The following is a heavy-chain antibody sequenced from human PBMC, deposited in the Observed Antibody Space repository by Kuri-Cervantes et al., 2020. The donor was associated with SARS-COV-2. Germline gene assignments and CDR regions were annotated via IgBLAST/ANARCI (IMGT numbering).Heavy chain of an antibody. CDR1: GYTFTGYY. J-gene: IGHJ5*02. Sequence: ASVKVSCKASGYTFTGYYMHWVRQAPGQGLEWMGWMNPNSGNTGYAQKFQGRVTITRNTSISTAYMELSSLRSEDTAVYYCATGIAVGTQNWFDPWGRGTLVTVSS. CDR2: MNPNSGNT. CDR3: ATGIAVGTQNWFDP. D-gene: IGHD6-19*01. V-gene: IGHV1-8*03.